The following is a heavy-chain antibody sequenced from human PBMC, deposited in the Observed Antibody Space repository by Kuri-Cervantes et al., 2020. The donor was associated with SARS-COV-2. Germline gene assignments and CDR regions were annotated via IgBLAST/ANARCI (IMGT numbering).Heavy chain of an antibody. J-gene: IGHJ4*02. V-gene: IGHV3-11*01. CDR2: ISSSGSTI. Sequence: AGSLRLSCAASGFTFSDYYMSWIRQAPGKGLEWVSYISSSGSTIYYADSVKGRFTISRDNAKNSLYLQMNSLRAEDTAVYYCARDLLNYYDSSGYGYWGQGTLVTVSS. CDR1: GFTFSDYY. D-gene: IGHD3-22*01. CDR3: ARDLLNYYDSSGYGY.